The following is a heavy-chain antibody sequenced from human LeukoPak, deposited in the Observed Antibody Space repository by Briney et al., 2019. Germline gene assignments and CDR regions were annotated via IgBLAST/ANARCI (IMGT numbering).Heavy chain of an antibody. CDR2: ISSSSSYI. Sequence: GGSLRLSCAASGFTFSSYSMNWVRQAPGKGLEWVSSISSSSSYIYYADSVKGRFTISRDNAKNSLYLQMNSLRAEDTAVYYCARESFSRWYLIAYFDYWGQGTLVTVSS. D-gene: IGHD4-23*01. V-gene: IGHV3-21*01. J-gene: IGHJ4*02. CDR1: GFTFSSYS. CDR3: ARESFSRWYLIAYFDY.